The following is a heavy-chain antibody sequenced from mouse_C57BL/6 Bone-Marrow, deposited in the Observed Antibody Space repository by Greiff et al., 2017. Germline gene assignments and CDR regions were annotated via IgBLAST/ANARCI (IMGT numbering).Heavy chain of an antibody. CDR2: IWGGGST. V-gene: IGHV2-9*01. D-gene: IGHD1-1*01. CDR3: AKHIYYCGSNYGYAMDY. J-gene: IGHJ4*01. CDR1: GYSLTSYG. Sequence: VKLMESGPGLVAPSQSLSITCTVSGYSLTSYGVNWVRQPPGKGLEWLGVIWGGGSTNYNSALMSRLSISKDNSKRQVFLKMNKQQTDDTAMYYCAKHIYYCGSNYGYAMDYWGQGTSVTVSS.